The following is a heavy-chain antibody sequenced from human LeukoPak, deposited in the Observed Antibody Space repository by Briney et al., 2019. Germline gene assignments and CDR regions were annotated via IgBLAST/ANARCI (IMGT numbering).Heavy chain of an antibody. V-gene: IGHV3-21*01. CDR1: GFTFSNYG. CDR2: ISGSGGST. J-gene: IGHJ4*02. D-gene: IGHD6-19*01. Sequence: PGRSLRLSCAASGFTFSNYGMHWVRQAPGKGLEWVSAISGSGGSTYYADSVKGRFTISRDNAKNSLYPQMNSLRAEDTAVYYCARLGGSGWYFDYWGQGTLVTVSS. CDR3: ARLGGSGWYFDY.